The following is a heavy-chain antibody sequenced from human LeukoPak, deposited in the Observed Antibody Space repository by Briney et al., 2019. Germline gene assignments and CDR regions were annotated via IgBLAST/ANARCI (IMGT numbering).Heavy chain of an antibody. CDR1: GGTFSSYA. J-gene: IGHJ3*02. V-gene: IGHV1-69*04. Sequence: GASVKVSCKASGGTFSSYAISWVRQAPGQGLEWMGRILPILGIANYAQKFQGRVTITADKSTSTAYMELRSLRSDDTAVYYCARAGAESPRHAFDIWGQGTMVTVSS. CDR3: ARAGAESPRHAFDI. CDR2: ILPILGIA. D-gene: IGHD3-10*01.